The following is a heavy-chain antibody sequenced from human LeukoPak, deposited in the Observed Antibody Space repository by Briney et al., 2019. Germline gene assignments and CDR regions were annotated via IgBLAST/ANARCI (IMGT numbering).Heavy chain of an antibody. J-gene: IGHJ6*02. D-gene: IGHD5-24*01. Sequence: PGGSLRLSCAASGFTVSSNYMSWVRQAPGKGLEWVSVIYAGGSTYYADSVKGRFTISRDNSKNTLYLQMNSLRAEDTAVFYCAREASDGSYYYYGMDVWGQGTTVTVSS. CDR3: AREASDGSYYYYGMDV. CDR1: GFTVSSNY. V-gene: IGHV3-53*01. CDR2: IYAGGST.